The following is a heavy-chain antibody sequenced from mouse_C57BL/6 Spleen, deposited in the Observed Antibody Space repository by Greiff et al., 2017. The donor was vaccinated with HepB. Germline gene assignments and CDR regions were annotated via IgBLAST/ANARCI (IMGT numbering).Heavy chain of an antibody. D-gene: IGHD1-1*01. CDR1: GYSFTDYY. Sequence: VHVKQSGPELVKPGASVKISCKASGYSFTDYYVNWVKQSTGKSLEWIGVINPNYGTTSYNQKFKGKATLTVDQSSSTAYMQLNSLTSEDSAVYYCAYYGSSYYFDYWGQGTTLTVSS. CDR2: INPNYGTT. CDR3: AYYGSSYYFDY. V-gene: IGHV1-39*01. J-gene: IGHJ2*01.